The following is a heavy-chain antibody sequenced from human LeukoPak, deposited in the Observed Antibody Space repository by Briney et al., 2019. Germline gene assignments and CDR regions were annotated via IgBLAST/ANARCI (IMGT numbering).Heavy chain of an antibody. CDR1: GGPFGVYY. J-gene: IGHJ4*02. D-gene: IGHD3-10*01. CDR3: AGPGAGGLDY. V-gene: IGHV4-34*01. CDR2: INHSGST. Sequence: PSETLSLTCAVYGGPFGVYYWSWVRQPPGKGLEWIGEINHSGSTNYNPSLKSRVTISVDTSKNHFSLKLSSVTAADTAVYYCAGPGAGGLDYWGQGTLVTVSS.